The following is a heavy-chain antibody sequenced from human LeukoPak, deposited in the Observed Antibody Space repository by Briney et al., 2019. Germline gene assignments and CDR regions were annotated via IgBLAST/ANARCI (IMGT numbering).Heavy chain of an antibody. V-gene: IGHV3-48*01. CDR2: ITNSGNSK. D-gene: IGHD3-22*01. CDR3: ARTRSSGYLTFGY. Sequence: GGSLRLSCEGSAFIFSGHWMNWVRQAPGKGLEWVSYITNSGNSKSYADSVKGRFTISRDNTKNSLYLQMNGLRAEDTAVYYCARTRSSGYLTFGYWGQGILVTVSS. CDR1: AFIFSGHW. J-gene: IGHJ4*02.